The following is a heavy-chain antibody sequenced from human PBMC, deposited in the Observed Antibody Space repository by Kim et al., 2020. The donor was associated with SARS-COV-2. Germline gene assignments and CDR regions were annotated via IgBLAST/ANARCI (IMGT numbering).Heavy chain of an antibody. CDR3: AKATVTNWYFDF. Sequence: GSLRLSCVASGFTLSTFDMTWVRQAPGKGLNWVSAMGISAGRTYYADSVKGRFTISRDKSKNTLYLQMDSLRADDTAVYYCAKATVTNWYFDFWGRGTLVTVSS. CDR2: MGISAGRT. D-gene: IGHD4-17*01. J-gene: IGHJ2*01. V-gene: IGHV3-23*01. CDR1: GFTLSTFD.